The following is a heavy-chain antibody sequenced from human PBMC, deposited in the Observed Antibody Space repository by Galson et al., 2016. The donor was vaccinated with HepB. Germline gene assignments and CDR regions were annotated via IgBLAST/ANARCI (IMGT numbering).Heavy chain of an antibody. CDR3: ARFGGEQQLISVNYYNGMDV. CDR1: GFTFSSYW. J-gene: IGHJ6*02. D-gene: IGHD6-13*01. V-gene: IGHV3-7*01. Sequence: SLRLSCAASGFTFSSYWMSWVRQAPGKGLEWVANIKQDGSERHYADSVKGRFTISRDNAKNSLNLQMNSLRVEDTAVFYCARFGGEQQLISVNYYNGMDVWGQGTTVTVSS. CDR2: IKQDGSER.